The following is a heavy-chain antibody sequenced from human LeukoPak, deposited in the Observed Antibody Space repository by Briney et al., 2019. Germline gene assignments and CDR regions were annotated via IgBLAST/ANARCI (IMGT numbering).Heavy chain of an antibody. CDR1: GFTFSSYW. Sequence: PGGSLRLSCAASGFTFSSYWMRWVRQAPGKGLEWVANIKEDGSERYYVDSVKGRFTISRDNAKNSLYLQMNSPRAEDTAVYYCAREKTFDYWGQGTLVTVSS. V-gene: IGHV3-7*01. CDR3: AREKTFDY. CDR2: IKEDGSER. J-gene: IGHJ4*02.